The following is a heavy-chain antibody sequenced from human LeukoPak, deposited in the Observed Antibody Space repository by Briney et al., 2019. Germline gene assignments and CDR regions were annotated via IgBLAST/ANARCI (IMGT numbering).Heavy chain of an antibody. CDR1: GFTFRSYA. D-gene: IGHD4-11*01. Sequence: GGSLRLSCAASGFTFRSYATHWVRQAPGKGLEWVAFIRYDGSNKYYADSVKGRFTISRDNSKNTLYLQMNSLRAEDTAVYYCAKAPDYSNYWFDPWGQGTLVTVSS. CDR2: IRYDGSNK. V-gene: IGHV3-30*02. J-gene: IGHJ5*02. CDR3: AKAPDYSNYWFDP.